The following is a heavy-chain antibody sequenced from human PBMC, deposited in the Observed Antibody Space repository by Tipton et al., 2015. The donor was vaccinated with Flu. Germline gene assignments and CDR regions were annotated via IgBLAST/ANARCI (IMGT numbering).Heavy chain of an antibody. V-gene: IGHV4-59*03. CDR3: AKVSSSWYEDSAFDI. D-gene: IGHD6-13*01. CDR2: IYYSGSTNYNSGST. J-gene: IGHJ3*02. CDR1: GGSMNNYY. Sequence: LRLSCTVSGGSMNNYYWSWIRQPPGKGLEWIGFIYYSGSTNYNSGSTNYNPALRSRVTISEDTSKNQFSLRLSSVTAADTAVYYCAKVSSSWYEDSAFDIWGQGTMVTVSS.